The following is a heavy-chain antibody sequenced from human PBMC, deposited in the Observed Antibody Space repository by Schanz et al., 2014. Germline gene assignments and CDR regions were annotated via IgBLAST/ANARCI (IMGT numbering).Heavy chain of an antibody. CDR2: ISYDGRNK. CDR3: ARANYRRKINFDY. D-gene: IGHD3-10*01. CDR1: GFTFSSYA. Sequence: VHLVESGGGLVKRGGSLRLSCAASGFTFSSYAMHWVRQAPGKGLEWVAVISYDGRNKYYADSVKGRFTISRDNSKNTLYLQMNSLRAEDTAVYYCARANYRRKINFDYWGRGTLVTVSS. J-gene: IGHJ4*02. V-gene: IGHV3-30-3*01.